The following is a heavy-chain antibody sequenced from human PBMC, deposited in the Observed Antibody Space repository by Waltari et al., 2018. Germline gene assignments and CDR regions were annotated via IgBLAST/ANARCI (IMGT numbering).Heavy chain of an antibody. V-gene: IGHV3-30-3*01. CDR1: GFTFSSYA. D-gene: IGHD6-13*01. Sequence: QVQLVESGGGVVQPGRSLRLSCAASGFTFSSYAMHWVRQAPGQGLEWVAVKSYDGSNKYYADSVKGRFTISRDNSKNTLYLKMNSLRAEDTAVYYCARSVAAAGIRGNYFDYWGQGTLVTVSS. J-gene: IGHJ4*02. CDR2: KSYDGSNK. CDR3: ARSVAAAGIRGNYFDY.